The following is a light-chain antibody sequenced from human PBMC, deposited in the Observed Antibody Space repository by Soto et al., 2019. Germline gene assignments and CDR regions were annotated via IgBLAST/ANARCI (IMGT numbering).Light chain of an antibody. V-gene: IGKV3-15*01. J-gene: IGKJ1*01. CDR3: QQYDQWWK. CDR1: QSIGSS. CDR2: AAS. Sequence: EIVMTQSPATLSVSPGERATLSCRASQSIGSSLAWYQVEPGQAPRLLIYAASTRVAGIPDRFSGSGSGTEFTLNISSLQSADFRVYFCQQYDQWWKFGQGTKVEVK.